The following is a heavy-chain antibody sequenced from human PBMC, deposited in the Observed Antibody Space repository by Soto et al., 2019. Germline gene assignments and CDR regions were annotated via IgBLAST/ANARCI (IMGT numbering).Heavy chain of an antibody. D-gene: IGHD2-15*01. CDR1: GGSISGSY. J-gene: IGHJ4*02. Sequence: SETLSLTCTVSGGSISGSYWSWIRQTPGKVLGWVGYIHYSGSTNYNPSLKSRVTMSVDSAKNQFSLQLSSVSAADTAVYFCTKYFRTDAEGYSFDYWGQGALVTVSS. CDR3: TKYFRTDAEGYSFDY. V-gene: IGHV4-59*01. CDR2: IHYSGST.